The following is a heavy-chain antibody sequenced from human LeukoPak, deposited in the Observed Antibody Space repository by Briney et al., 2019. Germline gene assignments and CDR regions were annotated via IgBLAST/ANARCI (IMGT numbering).Heavy chain of an antibody. CDR3: VKEIFGVVMAFDY. Sequence: PGGSLRLSCSASGFTFSSYAMHWVRQAPGKGLEYVSAISSNGGSTYYADSVEGRFTISRDNSKNTLYLQMSSLRAEDTAVYYCVKEIFGVVMAFDYWGQGTLVTVSS. D-gene: IGHD3-3*01. CDR1: GFTFSSYA. V-gene: IGHV3-64D*06. J-gene: IGHJ4*02. CDR2: ISSNGGST.